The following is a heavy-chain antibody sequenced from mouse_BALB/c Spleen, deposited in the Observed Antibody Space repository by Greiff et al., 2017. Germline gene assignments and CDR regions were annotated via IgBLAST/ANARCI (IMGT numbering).Heavy chain of an antibody. J-gene: IGHJ4*01. D-gene: IGHD3-1*01. CDR2: IRLKSNNYAT. CDR1: GFTFSNYW. Sequence: EVHLVESGGGLVQPGGSMKLSCVASGFTFSNYWMNWVRQSPEKGLEWVAEIRLKSNNYATHYAESVKGRFTISRDDSKSSVYLQMNNLRAEDTGIYYCTSRRGPLYAMDYWGQGTSVTVSS. CDR3: TSRRGPLYAMDY. V-gene: IGHV6-6*02.